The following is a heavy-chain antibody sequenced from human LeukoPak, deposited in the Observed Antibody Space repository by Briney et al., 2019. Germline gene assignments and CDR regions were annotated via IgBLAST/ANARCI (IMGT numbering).Heavy chain of an antibody. J-gene: IGHJ3*02. CDR3: AKGFYAAVAGDYEPGDAFDI. V-gene: IGHV3-23*01. Sequence: GGSLRLSCAASGFTFSIHAMSWVRQAPGKGLKWVSAISGPTGGGSTYYADSVKGRFTISRDNSKNTLYLQMNSLRAEDTAVYYCAKGFYAAVAGDYEPGDAFDIWGQGTMVTVSS. CDR1: GFTFSIHA. CDR2: ISGPTGGGST. D-gene: IGHD4-17*01.